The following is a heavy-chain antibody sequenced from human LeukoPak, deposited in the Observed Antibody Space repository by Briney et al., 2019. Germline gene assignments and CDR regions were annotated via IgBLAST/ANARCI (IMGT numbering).Heavy chain of an antibody. CDR1: GITFSSYS. Sequence: GGSLRLSCAASGITFSSYSMNWVRQAPGKGLEWVSSISSSSSYIYYADSVKGRFTISRDNAKNSLYLQMNSLRAEDTAVYYCARDDILTGFDYWGQGTLVTVSS. V-gene: IGHV3-21*01. CDR2: ISSSSSYI. J-gene: IGHJ4*02. CDR3: ARDDILTGFDY. D-gene: IGHD3-9*01.